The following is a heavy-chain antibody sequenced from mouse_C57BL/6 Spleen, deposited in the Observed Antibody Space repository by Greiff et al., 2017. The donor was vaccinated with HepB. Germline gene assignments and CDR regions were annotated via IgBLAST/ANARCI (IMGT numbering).Heavy chain of an antibody. D-gene: IGHD2-2*01. CDR3: ARYCGYDGGYYFDY. V-gene: IGHV1-55*01. CDR2: IYPGSGST. J-gene: IGHJ2*01. CDR1: GYTFTSYW. Sequence: QVQLQQPGAELVKPGASVKMSCKASGYTFTSYWITWVKQRPGQGLEWIGDIYPGSGSTNYNEKFKSKATLTVDKSSSTAYMQLSSLTSEDSAVYYCARYCGYDGGYYFDYWGQGTTLTVSS.